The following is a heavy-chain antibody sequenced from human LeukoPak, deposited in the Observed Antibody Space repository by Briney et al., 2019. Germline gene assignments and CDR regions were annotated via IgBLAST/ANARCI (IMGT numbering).Heavy chain of an antibody. CDR3: ARDPWTSGTYFYYYYGMDV. CDR2: ISAYNGNT. J-gene: IGHJ6*02. V-gene: IGHV1-18*01. CDR1: GYTFTSYG. Sequence: ASVKVSCTASGYTFTSYGISWVRQAPGQGLEWMGWISAYNGNTNYAQKLQGRVTMTTDTSTSTAYMELRSLRSDDTAVYYCARDPWTSGTYFYYYYGMDVWGQGTTVTVSS. D-gene: IGHD1-7*01.